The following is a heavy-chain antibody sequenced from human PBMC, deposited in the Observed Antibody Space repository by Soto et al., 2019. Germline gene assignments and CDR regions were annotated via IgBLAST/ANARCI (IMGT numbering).Heavy chain of an antibody. CDR3: ARERDCSGGSCPYHDAFDI. CDR1: GGSISSYY. Sequence: SETLSLTCPVSGGSISSYYLSWIRQPPGKGLEWIGYIYYSGSTNYNPSLKSRVTISVDTSKNQFSLKLSSVTAADTAVYYCARERDCSGGSCPYHDAFDIWGQGTMVTVSS. CDR2: IYYSGST. D-gene: IGHD2-15*01. J-gene: IGHJ3*02. V-gene: IGHV4-59*01.